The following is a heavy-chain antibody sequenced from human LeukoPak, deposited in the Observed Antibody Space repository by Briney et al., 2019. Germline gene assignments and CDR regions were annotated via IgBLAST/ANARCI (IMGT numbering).Heavy chain of an antibody. Sequence: PGGSLRLSCAASGFTFSRYSMNWVRQAPGKGLEWVSAFSDTGNTYHADSVKGRFTISRDSSKNTPFLQMNRLRPEDAAVYYCAKAPVTTCRGAFCYPFDYWGLGTLVTVSS. CDR2: FSDTGNT. CDR1: GFTFSRYS. D-gene: IGHD2-15*01. V-gene: IGHV3-23*01. J-gene: IGHJ4*02. CDR3: AKAPVTTCRGAFCYPFDY.